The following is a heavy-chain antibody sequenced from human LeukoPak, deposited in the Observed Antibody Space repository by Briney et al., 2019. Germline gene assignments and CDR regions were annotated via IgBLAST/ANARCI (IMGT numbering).Heavy chain of an antibody. J-gene: IGHJ1*01. D-gene: IGHD2-8*01. Sequence: PGGSLRLSCAASGLTFSSHAMSWVRQARGKALEWVSTISGSGGQTYYADSVKGRFTISRDNSKDTPYLQMNNLKAEDTAVYYCANNEWQWGQGTLVTVSS. V-gene: IGHV3-23*01. CDR2: ISGSGGQT. CDR1: GLTFSSHA. CDR3: ANNEWQ.